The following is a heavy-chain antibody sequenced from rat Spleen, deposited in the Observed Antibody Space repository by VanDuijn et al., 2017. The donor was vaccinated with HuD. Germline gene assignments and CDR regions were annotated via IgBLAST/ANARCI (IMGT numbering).Heavy chain of an antibody. Sequence: EVQLVESGGDLVQPGRSLKLSCAASGFTFSNYDMAWVRQDSTKGLEWVASISPGGGNTYYRDSVKGRFTISRDNTKNTLYLQMDNLRSEDTATYYGARAGYLRDWYFDFWGPGTMVTVSS. J-gene: IGHJ1*01. D-gene: IGHD2-2*01. CDR1: GFTFSNYD. CDR2: ISPGGGNT. V-gene: IGHV5S23*01. CDR3: ARAGYLRDWYFDF.